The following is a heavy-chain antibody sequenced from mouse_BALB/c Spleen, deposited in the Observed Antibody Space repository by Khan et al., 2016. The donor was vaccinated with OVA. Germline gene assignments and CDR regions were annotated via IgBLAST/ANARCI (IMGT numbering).Heavy chain of an antibody. CDR1: GYSFTSYY. CDR3: TRHGDVSWFTY. V-gene: IGHV1-31*01. Sequence: VQLQQSGPELMKPGASVKISCKASGYSFTSYYIHWVMQSHGKSLEWIGYIDPFSGGTTYNQKFKGKATLTVDKSSSTAYINLSNLTSEDSAVYYCTRHGDVSWFTYWGQGTLVTVPA. J-gene: IGHJ3*01. CDR2: IDPFSGGT. D-gene: IGHD2-13*01.